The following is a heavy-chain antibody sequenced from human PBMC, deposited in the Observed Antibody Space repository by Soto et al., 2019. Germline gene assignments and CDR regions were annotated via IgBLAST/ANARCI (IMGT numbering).Heavy chain of an antibody. Sequence: GGSLRLSCAASGFTFSSYAMHWVRQAPGKGLEGVAVISYDGSNKYYADSVKGRFTISRDNSKNTLYLQMNSLRAEDTAVYYCARDVQWEQQLQFDYWGQGTLVTVSS. V-gene: IGHV3-30-3*01. CDR3: ARDVQWEQQLQFDY. D-gene: IGHD6-13*01. CDR2: ISYDGSNK. J-gene: IGHJ4*02. CDR1: GFTFSSYA.